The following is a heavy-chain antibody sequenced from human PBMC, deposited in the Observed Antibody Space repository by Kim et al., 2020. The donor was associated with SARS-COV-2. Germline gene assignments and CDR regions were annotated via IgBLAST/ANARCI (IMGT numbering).Heavy chain of an antibody. CDR2: IYYSGST. D-gene: IGHD3-22*01. CDR1: GGSISSGGYY. CDR3: ARATITMIVVVNAFDI. J-gene: IGHJ3*02. V-gene: IGHV4-31*03. Sequence: SETLSLTCTVSGGSISSGGYYWSWIRQHPGKGLEWIGYIYYSGSTYYNPSLKSRVTISVDTSKNEFSLKLSSVTAAGTAVYYCARATITMIVVVNAFDIWGQGTMVTVSS.